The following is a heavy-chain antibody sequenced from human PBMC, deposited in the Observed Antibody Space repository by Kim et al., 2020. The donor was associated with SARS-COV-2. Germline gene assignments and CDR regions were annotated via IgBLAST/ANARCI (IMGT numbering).Heavy chain of an antibody. CDR1: GFTFSSYS. J-gene: IGHJ6*02. D-gene: IGHD2-2*01. CDR3: ARDLQYCSSTSCYGMDV. V-gene: IGHV3-21*01. Sequence: GGSLRLSCAASGFTFSSYSMNCVRQATGKGLEWVSSISSSSSYIYYADSVKGRFTISRDNAKNSLYLQMNSLRAEDTAVYYCARDLQYCSSTSCYGMDVWGQGTTLTLSS. CDR2: ISSSSSYI.